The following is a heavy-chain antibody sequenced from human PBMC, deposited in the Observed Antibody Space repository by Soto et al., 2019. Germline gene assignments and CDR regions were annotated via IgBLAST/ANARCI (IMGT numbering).Heavy chain of an antibody. V-gene: IGHV1-69*13. CDR1: GGTFSSYA. D-gene: IGHD6-13*01. J-gene: IGHJ4*02. CDR3: ARAPFSSSWHPYYFDY. Sequence: GASVKVSCKASGGTFSSYAISWVRQAPGQGLEWMGGIIPIFGTANYAQKFQGRVTITADESTSTAYMELSSLRSEDTAVYYCARAPFSSSWHPYYFDYWGQGTLVTVSS. CDR2: IIPIFGTA.